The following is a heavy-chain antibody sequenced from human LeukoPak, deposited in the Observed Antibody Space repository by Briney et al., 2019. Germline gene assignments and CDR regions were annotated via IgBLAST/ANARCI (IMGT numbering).Heavy chain of an antibody. CDR2: ISGSGGST. CDR1: GFTFSSYD. Sequence: GGSLRLSCAASGFTFSSYDMNWVRQAPGKGLEWVSRISGSGGSTYYADSVKGRFTLSRDNSKNTLYLQMNSLGAEDTAVYFCARRGPDDYTGYVYFVFWGQGTLVTVSS. J-gene: IGHJ4*02. CDR3: ARRGPDDYTGYVYFVF. V-gene: IGHV3-23*01. D-gene: IGHD5-12*01.